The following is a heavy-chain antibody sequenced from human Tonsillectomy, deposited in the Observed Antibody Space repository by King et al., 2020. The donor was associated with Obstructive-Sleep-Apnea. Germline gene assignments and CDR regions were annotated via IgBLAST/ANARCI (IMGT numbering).Heavy chain of an antibody. D-gene: IGHD5-18*01. CDR2: IWYDGRRQ. V-gene: IGHV3-33*01. CDR1: GFPFYSHG. J-gene: IGHJ5*02. Sequence: VPLVASGGVVVPPGRSLSLSCVASGFPFYSHGMHWVRPAPGKGLESVALIWYDGRRQYYADSVDGRFTLSRDNSNDTLFLHLTSLRVEDTAVYDCARDVTRGDIYGHRPRWFDPWGQGTLVTVSA. CDR3: ARDVTRGDIYGHRPRWFDP.